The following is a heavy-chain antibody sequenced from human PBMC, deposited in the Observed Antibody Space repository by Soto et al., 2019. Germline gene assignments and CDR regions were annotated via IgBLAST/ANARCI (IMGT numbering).Heavy chain of an antibody. D-gene: IGHD3-3*01. CDR2: ISYDGSNK. CDR1: GFTFSSYA. V-gene: IGHV3-30-3*01. CDR3: ASTYYDFWSGYYPYYYYGMDV. Sequence: QVQLVESGGGVVQPGRSLRLSCAASGFTFSSYAMHWVRQAPGKGLEWVAVISYDGSNKYYADSVKGRFTISRDNSKNNLYLQMNNLRAEDTAVYYCASTYYDFWSGYYPYYYYGMDVWGQGTTVTVSS. J-gene: IGHJ6*02.